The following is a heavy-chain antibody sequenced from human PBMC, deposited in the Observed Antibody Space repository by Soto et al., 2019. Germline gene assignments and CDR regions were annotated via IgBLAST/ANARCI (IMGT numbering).Heavy chain of an antibody. CDR3: GRDAVTKRDFYYYGMDV. D-gene: IGHD4-4*01. Sequence: QVQLQESGPGLVKPSQTLSLTCTVSGGSIKNSGYYWSWIRQHPEKGLDWIGYISYSGSTDYAPSLKSRVTMSVDTSKNQFSLNLTSVTAADTAVYYCGRDAVTKRDFYYYGMDVWGRGTTVTVSS. CDR1: GGSIKNSGYY. V-gene: IGHV4-31*03. J-gene: IGHJ6*02. CDR2: ISYSGST.